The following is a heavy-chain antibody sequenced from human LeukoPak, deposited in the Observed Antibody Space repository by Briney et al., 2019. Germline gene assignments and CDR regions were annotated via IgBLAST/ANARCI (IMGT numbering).Heavy chain of an antibody. Sequence: ASVKVSCKASGYTFTSYGISWVRQAPGQGLERMGWISAYNGNTNYAQKLQGRVTMTTDTSTSTAYMELRSLRSDDTAVYYCARADYGDYLYYFDYWGQGTLVTFSS. CDR2: ISAYNGNT. J-gene: IGHJ4*02. CDR1: GYTFTSYG. CDR3: ARADYGDYLYYFDY. V-gene: IGHV1-18*01. D-gene: IGHD4-17*01.